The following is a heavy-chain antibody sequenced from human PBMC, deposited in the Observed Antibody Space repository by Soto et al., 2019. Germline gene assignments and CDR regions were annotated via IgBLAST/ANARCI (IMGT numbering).Heavy chain of an antibody. D-gene: IGHD3-22*01. CDR3: ARLAAIATFLGYYGMDV. J-gene: IGHJ6*02. CDR2: ISYTWNT. Sequence: QLQQSVPGLVNPSETLSLSCNVSADSKRSFYWSWVRALPGKGLGGIGYISYTWNTEYNHSLTSRVTLSVDTSTNHLSLRLRSVTAADTAVYYCARLAAIATFLGYYGMDVWGQGTTVIVSS. V-gene: IGHV4-59*01. CDR1: ADSKRSFY.